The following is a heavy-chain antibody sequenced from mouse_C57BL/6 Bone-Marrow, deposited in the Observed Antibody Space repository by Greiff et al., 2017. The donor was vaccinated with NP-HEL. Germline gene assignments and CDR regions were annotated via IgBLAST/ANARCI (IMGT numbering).Heavy chain of an antibody. J-gene: IGHJ2*01. D-gene: IGHD2-12*01. Sequence: VQLQQPGAELARPGTSVKLSCKASGYTFTSYWMHWVKQRPGQGLEWIGVIDPSDSYTNYNQKFNGKAILTVDSSSSTAYMQHSSLTSEDSAVYYCARGGYNYDDFDYWGQGTTLTVSS. CDR3: ARGGYNYDDFDY. CDR1: GYTFTSYW. V-gene: IGHV1-59*01. CDR2: IDPSDSYT.